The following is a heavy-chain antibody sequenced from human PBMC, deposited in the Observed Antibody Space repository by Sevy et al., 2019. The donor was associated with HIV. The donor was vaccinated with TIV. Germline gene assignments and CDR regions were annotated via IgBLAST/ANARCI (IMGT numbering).Heavy chain of an antibody. CDR3: AKSKYSGYGFDY. D-gene: IGHD5-12*01. J-gene: IGHJ4*02. V-gene: IGHV3-23*01. CDR1: GVTFSSYA. Sequence: GGSLRLSCAASGVTFSSYAMSWVRQAPGKGLEWVSAISGSGGSTYYADSVKGRFTISRDNSKNTLYLQMNSLRAEDTAVYYCAKSKYSGYGFDYWGQGTLVTVSS. CDR2: ISGSGGST.